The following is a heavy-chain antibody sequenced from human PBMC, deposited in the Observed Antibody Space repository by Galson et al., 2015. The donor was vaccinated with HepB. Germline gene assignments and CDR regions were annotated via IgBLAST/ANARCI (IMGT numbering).Heavy chain of an antibody. CDR3: ARDLSPCSSTSCPAGAFDY. J-gene: IGHJ4*02. V-gene: IGHV1-69*13. CDR1: GGTFSSYA. D-gene: IGHD2-2*01. Sequence: SVKVSCKASGGTFSSYAIGWVRQAPGQGLECMGGIIPIFGTANYAQKFQGRVTITAEESTSTAYMELSSLRSEDTAVYYCARDLSPCSSTSCPAGAFDYWGQGTLFTVSS. CDR2: IIPIFGTA.